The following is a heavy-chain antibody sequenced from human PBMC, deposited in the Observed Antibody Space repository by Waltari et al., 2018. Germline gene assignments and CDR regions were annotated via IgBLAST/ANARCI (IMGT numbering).Heavy chain of an antibody. CDR3: TNGGY. Sequence: EVQLVESGGDLVQHGGSLRLSCAASGFPFSTYAMSWVRQSPGKGLEWVSSIYNGGSGTYYADSVKGRFTISRDNSRNTLYLQMNSLSVEDTAVYYCTNGGYWGQGTLVTVSS. D-gene: IGHD3-16*01. CDR1: GFPFSTYA. CDR2: IYNGGSGT. J-gene: IGHJ4*02. V-gene: IGHV3-23*03.